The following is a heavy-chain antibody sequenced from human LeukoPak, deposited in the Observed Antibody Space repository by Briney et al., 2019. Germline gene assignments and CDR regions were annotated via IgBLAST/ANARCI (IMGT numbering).Heavy chain of an antibody. V-gene: IGHV3-23*01. D-gene: IGHD3-10*01. CDR1: GFTLSIYA. CDR2: ISGSGGST. CDR3: AKLHTVQLRLWFGELLSYFQH. J-gene: IGHJ1*01. Sequence: VGSLRLSGAASGFTLSIYAMSWVRQAPGKGLEWVSAISGSGGSTYYAHSVKGRFTISRDNSKNTLYLQMDSLRAEDTAVYYCAKLHTVQLRLWFGELLSYFQHWGQGTLVTVSS.